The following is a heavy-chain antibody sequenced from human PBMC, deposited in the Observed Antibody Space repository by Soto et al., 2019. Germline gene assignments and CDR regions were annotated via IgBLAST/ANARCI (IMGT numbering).Heavy chain of an antibody. J-gene: IGHJ6*01. V-gene: IGHV3-53*05. CDR2: IYSGGST. Sequence: EVQLVETGGGLIQPGGSLRLSCAASGFTVSSNYMSWVRQAPGKGLEWVSVIYSGGSTYYADSVKGRFTISRDNSKNKLYAEMGSVRAEDRGVYYRSSCFITRGRGVKYGMDVWGQGTTVTVLS. CDR1: GFTVSSNY. D-gene: IGHD3-10*01. CDR3: SSCFITRGRGVKYGMDV.